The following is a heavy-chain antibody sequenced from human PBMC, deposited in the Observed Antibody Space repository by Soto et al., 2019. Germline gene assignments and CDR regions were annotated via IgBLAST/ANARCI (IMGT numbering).Heavy chain of an antibody. CDR2: ISGSGGST. V-gene: IGHV3-23*01. Sequence: EVQLLESGGGLVQPGGSLRLSCAASGFTFSSYAMSWVRQARGKGLEWVSGISGSGGSTYYADSVKGRFTISRDNSKNKLYLQRNSLRSEDTAVYYCAKDRERWLPGECDYWGQGTLVTVSS. D-gene: IGHD3-10*01. J-gene: IGHJ4*02. CDR3: AKDRERWLPGECDY. CDR1: GFTFSSYA.